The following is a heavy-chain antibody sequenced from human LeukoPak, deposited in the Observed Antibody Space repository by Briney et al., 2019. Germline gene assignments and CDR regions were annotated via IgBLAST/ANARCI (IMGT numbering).Heavy chain of an antibody. CDR2: ISSSSTTM. CDR1: GFTFSSYS. Sequence: GGSLRLSCAASGFTFSSYSMNWVRQAPGKGLEWISYISSSSTTMYYADSVKGRFTISRDNAKNSLYLQMNSLRDEDSAVYYCAKYCVSASCYASYDYWGQGTLVTVSS. J-gene: IGHJ4*02. CDR3: AKYCVSASCYASYDY. D-gene: IGHD2-2*01. V-gene: IGHV3-48*02.